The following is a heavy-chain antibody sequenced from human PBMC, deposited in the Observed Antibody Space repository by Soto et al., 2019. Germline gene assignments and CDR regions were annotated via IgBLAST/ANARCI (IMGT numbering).Heavy chain of an antibody. CDR3: ARSSSIAARACPLYYFDY. CDR1: GGSISSSSYY. J-gene: IGHJ4*02. D-gene: IGHD6-6*01. Sequence: LSLTCTVSGGSISSSSYYWGWIRQPPGKGLEWIGSIYYSGSTYYNPSLKSRVTISVDTSKNQFSLKLSSVTAADTAVYYCARSSSIAARACPLYYFDYWGQGTLVTVSS. CDR2: IYYSGST. V-gene: IGHV4-39*01.